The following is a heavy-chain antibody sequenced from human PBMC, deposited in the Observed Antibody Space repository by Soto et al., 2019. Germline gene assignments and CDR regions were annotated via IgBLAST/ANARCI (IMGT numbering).Heavy chain of an antibody. V-gene: IGHV3-13*01. J-gene: IGHJ4*02. CDR3: ARAGGGKVFDY. CDR1: GFTFSSYD. Sequence: EVQLVESGGGLVQPGGSLRLSCAASGFTFSSYDMHWVRQATGKGLEWVSAIGTAGDTYYPGSVKGRFTISRENAKNSLYLQMNSLRAGDTAVYYCARAGGGKVFDYWGQGTLVTVSS. CDR2: IGTAGDT. D-gene: IGHD2-15*01.